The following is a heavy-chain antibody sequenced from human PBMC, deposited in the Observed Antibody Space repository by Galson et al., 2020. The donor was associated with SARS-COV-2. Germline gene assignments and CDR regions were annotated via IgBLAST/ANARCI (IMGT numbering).Heavy chain of an antibody. V-gene: IGHV4-34*01. CDR3: VRSAGYASNYWLSLY. J-gene: IGHJ4*02. CDR2: INHSGTS. CDR1: GGSYSGYY. D-gene: IGHD6-13*01. Sequence: SQALETLSLTCAVYGGSYSGYYWRWIRQTPGKGLEWIGHINHSGTSNYNPSLKSRVTISGDMSKNQFSLNLSSVTAADTAVYYCVRSAGYASNYWLSLYGGRGTLVTVSS.